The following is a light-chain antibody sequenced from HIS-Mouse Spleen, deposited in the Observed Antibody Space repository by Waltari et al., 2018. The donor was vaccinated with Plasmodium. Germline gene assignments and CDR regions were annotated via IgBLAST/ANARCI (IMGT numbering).Light chain of an antibody. V-gene: IGLV3-1*01. J-gene: IGLJ2*01. CDR1: KLGDKY. CDR2: QDS. Sequence: SYELTQPPSVSVSPGQTASITCSGDKLGDKYACWYQQKPGQSPVLVISQDSNRPSEIPERFSGSNSGNTATLTISGTQAMDEADYYCQAWDSSTVVFGGGTKLTVL. CDR3: QAWDSSTVV.